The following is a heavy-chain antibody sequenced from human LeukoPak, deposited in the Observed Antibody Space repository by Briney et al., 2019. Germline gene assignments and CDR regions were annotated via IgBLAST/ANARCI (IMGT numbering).Heavy chain of an antibody. CDR3: AKDNCGGDCYASYYYGMDV. J-gene: IGHJ6*02. V-gene: IGHV3-30-3*01. D-gene: IGHD2-21*02. CDR2: ISYDGSNK. CDR1: GFTFSSYA. Sequence: GGSLRLSCAASGFTFSSYAMHWVRQAPGKGLEWVAVISYDGSNKYYADSVKGRFTISRDNSKNTLYLQMNSLRPEDTAVYFCAKDNCGGDCYASYYYGMDVWGQGTTVTVSS.